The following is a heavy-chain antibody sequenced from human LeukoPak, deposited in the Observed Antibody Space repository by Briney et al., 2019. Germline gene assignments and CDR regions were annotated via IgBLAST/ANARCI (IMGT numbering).Heavy chain of an antibody. CDR1: RYTFTGYY. CDR3: NAYSSSPDDAFDI. Sequence: ASVKVSCKASRYTFTGYYMHWVRQAPGQGLEWMGWINPNSGGTNYAQKFQGRVTMTRDTSISTAYMELSRLRSDDTAVYYCNAYSSSPDDAFDIWGQGTMVTVSS. D-gene: IGHD6-6*01. V-gene: IGHV1-2*02. CDR2: INPNSGGT. J-gene: IGHJ3*02.